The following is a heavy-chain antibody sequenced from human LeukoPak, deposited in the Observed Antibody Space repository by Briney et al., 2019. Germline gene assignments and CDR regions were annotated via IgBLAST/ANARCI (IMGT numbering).Heavy chain of an antibody. CDR3: ASSTASGAINY. Sequence: PSETLSLTCTVSGGSISSYYWSWIRQPPGKGLEWIGYIYYSGSTNYNPSLKSRVTISVDTSKNQFSLKLSSVTAADTAVYYCASSTASGAINYWGHGTLVTVSS. CDR1: GGSISSYY. J-gene: IGHJ4*01. V-gene: IGHV4-59*01. CDR2: IYYSGST. D-gene: IGHD2-21*02.